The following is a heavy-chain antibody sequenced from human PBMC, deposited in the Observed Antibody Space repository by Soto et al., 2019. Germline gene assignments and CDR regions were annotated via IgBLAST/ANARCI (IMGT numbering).Heavy chain of an antibody. Sequence: SETLSLTCAVSGVSLSSGGYSWNWIRQPPGKGLEWIGYIYHSGSTLYNPSLKSRVTISVDKSKNQFSLKLTSVTAADTAVYYCARDQLEGNWFDPWGQGTLVTVSS. CDR1: GVSLSSGGYS. CDR3: ARDQLEGNWFDP. CDR2: IYHSGST. V-gene: IGHV4-30-2*01. J-gene: IGHJ5*02. D-gene: IGHD1-1*01.